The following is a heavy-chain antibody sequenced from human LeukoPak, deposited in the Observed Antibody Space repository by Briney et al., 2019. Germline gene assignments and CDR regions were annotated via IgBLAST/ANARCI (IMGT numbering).Heavy chain of an antibody. CDR3: AKDHLDRSGYPYFDS. CDR2: IFGSRSGNT. J-gene: IGHJ4*02. D-gene: IGHD3-22*01. CDR1: GFTFSNYA. V-gene: IGHV3-23*01. Sequence: SGGSLRLSCAASGFTFSNYAMSWVRLARGKGLELVSGIFGSRSGNTYYSDSVKGRFTTSRDDSKSTLYLQMNSLGAGDTAVYYCAKDHLDRSGYPYFDSWGQGVLVTVSS.